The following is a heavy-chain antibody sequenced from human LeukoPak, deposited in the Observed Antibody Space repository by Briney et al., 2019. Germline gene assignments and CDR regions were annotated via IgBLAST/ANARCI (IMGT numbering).Heavy chain of an antibody. CDR3: ARDTAGFDY. V-gene: IGHV4-4*02. J-gene: IGHJ4*02. CDR2: IYHSGSA. Sequence: SETLSLTCAVSGGSISSSNWWNWVRQPPGKGLEWIGEIYHSGSANYNPSLESRVTISVDKSKNQFFLKLSSVTAADTAVYYCARDTAGFDYWGQGTLVTVSS. D-gene: IGHD5-18*01. CDR1: GGSISSSNW.